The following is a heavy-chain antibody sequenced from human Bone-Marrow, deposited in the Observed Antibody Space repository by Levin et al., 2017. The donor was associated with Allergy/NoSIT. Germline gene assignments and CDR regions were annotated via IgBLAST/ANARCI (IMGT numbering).Heavy chain of an antibody. CDR1: GYSFTSYW. D-gene: IGHD6-13*01. Sequence: GESLKISCKGSGYSFTSYWIGWVRQMPGKGLEWMGIIYPGDSDTRYSPSFQGQVTISADKSISTAYLQWSSLKASDTAMYYCARHYPAAAGSFYFDYWGQGTLVTVSS. J-gene: IGHJ4*02. CDR3: ARHYPAAAGSFYFDY. CDR2: IYPGDSDT. V-gene: IGHV5-51*01.